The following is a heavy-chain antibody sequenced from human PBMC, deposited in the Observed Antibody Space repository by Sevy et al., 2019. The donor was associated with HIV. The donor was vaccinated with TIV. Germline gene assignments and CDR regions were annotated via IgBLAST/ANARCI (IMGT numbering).Heavy chain of an antibody. V-gene: IGHV3-21*01. CDR1: GFTFSNYK. CDR3: ARRLASLNAFDL. J-gene: IGHJ3*01. CDR2: ISDRSNYI. D-gene: IGHD1-26*01. Sequence: GGSLRLSCAASGFTFSNYKMNWVRQAPGKGLEWVSFISDRSNYIYYADSVKGRFTISRDNAKNSLYLQMNSLRAEDTALYYCARRLASLNAFDLWGQGTMVTVSS.